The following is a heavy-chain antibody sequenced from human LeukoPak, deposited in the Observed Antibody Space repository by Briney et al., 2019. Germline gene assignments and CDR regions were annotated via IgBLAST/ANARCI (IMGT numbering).Heavy chain of an antibody. Sequence: PGGSLRLSCAASGFTFSNYWMHWVRHAPGKGLVWVSRINTDGSSTSYVDSVKGRFTISRDNAKNTLYLQMNSLRAEDTAVYYCARSSRELGGYAPWELMPPFDYWGQGTLVTVSS. V-gene: IGHV3-74*01. CDR1: GFTFSNYW. J-gene: IGHJ4*02. CDR2: INTDGSST. D-gene: IGHD1-7*01. CDR3: ARSSRELGGYAPWELMPPFDY.